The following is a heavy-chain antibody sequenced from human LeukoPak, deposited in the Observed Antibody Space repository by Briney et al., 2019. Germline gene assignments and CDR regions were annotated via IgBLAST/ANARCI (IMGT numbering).Heavy chain of an antibody. CDR1: GFTFSSYA. J-gene: IGHJ4*02. V-gene: IGHV3-30-3*01. Sequence: GGSLRLSCAASGFTFSSYAMHWVRQAPGKGLEWVAVISYDGSNKYYADSVKGRFTISRDNSKNTLYLQMNSLRAEDTAVYYCARDLSSWYGDLDYWGQGTLVTVSS. CDR2: ISYDGSNK. D-gene: IGHD6-13*01. CDR3: ARDLSSWYGDLDY.